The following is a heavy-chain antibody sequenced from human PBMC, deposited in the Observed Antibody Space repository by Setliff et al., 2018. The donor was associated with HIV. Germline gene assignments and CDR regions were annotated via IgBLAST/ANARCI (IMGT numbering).Heavy chain of an antibody. Sequence: VKVSCKASGYTFTSYSLHWVRQAPGQGLEWMGVINPSGGSAAYAENFQGRVTMTRDTSTSTVYMEMRGLRSDDTAVYYCGRNRGNGWYYYDSWGQGTLVTVSS. D-gene: IGHD3-22*01. J-gene: IGHJ4*02. CDR1: GYTFTSYS. CDR3: GRNRGNGWYYYDS. CDR2: INPSGGSA. V-gene: IGHV1-46*01.